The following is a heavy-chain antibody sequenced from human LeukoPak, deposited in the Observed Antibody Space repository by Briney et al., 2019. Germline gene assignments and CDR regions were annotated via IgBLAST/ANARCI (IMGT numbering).Heavy chain of an antibody. CDR1: GFTFNTYG. D-gene: IGHD2-15*01. Sequence: GGSLRLSCAASGFTFNTYGMNWVRQAPGKGLEWVANINPAGSETYYVDPVKGRFSISRDNAKNLVYLQMNSLRAEDTAVYHCARFGYVAAVDVWGQGTPVTVSS. V-gene: IGHV3-7*01. J-gene: IGHJ4*02. CDR3: ARFGYVAAVDV. CDR2: INPAGSET.